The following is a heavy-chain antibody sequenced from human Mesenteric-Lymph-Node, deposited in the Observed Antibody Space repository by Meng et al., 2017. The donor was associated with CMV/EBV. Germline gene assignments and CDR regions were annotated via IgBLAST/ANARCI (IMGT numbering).Heavy chain of an antibody. CDR1: GGSFSGYY. J-gene: IGHJ4*02. V-gene: IGHV4-34*01. D-gene: IGHD4-23*01. Sequence: QVQLKQWGAGLFKPSEPLSLTCAVYGGSFSGYYWSWIRQPPGKGLEWIGEINHSGSTNYNPSLKSRVTISVDTSKNQFSLKLSSVTAADTAVYYCARHQRWLKSEGGFNYWGQGTLVTVSS. CDR2: INHSGST. CDR3: ARHQRWLKSEGGFNY.